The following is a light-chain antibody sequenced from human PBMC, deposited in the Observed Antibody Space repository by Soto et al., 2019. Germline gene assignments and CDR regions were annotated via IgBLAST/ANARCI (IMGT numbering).Light chain of an antibody. V-gene: IGKV3-20*01. Sequence: EIVLTQSPGTLSLSPGERATLSCRASQSVTGSYLAWYQQKPGQAPKSLIYRASSRATGIPDRFSGSGSGTDFTLTISRLEPEVFAVYYCQQYGSSPLTFGGGTKVEIK. CDR3: QQYGSSPLT. J-gene: IGKJ4*01. CDR2: RAS. CDR1: QSVTGSY.